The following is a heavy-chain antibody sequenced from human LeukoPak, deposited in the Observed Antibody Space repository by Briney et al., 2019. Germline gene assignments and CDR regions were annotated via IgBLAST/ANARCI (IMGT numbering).Heavy chain of an antibody. CDR3: ARGGYSYGYAFDI. V-gene: IGHV4-30-2*01. CDR2: IYHSRST. J-gene: IGHJ3*02. Sequence: ALSLTCAVSGGSISSGGYSWSWSRQPGGKGGEWIGYIYHSRSTYYTPSLTSRVTISVDRSKNQFSLNLSSVTAADTAVYYCARGGYSYGYAFDIWGQGTMVTVSS. D-gene: IGHD5-18*01. CDR1: GGSISSGGYS.